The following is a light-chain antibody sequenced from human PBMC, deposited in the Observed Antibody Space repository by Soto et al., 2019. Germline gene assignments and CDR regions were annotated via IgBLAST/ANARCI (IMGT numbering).Light chain of an antibody. CDR1: SSNVGGYSY. Sequence: QSALTQPRSVSGSPGQSVTISCTGTSSNVGGYSYVSWYQQHPGIAPQLIIYDVTKRPSGVPDRFSGSKSGNTASLTISGLHAEDEADYYCCSYAGSYSWVFGGGTKLTVL. J-gene: IGLJ2*01. CDR3: CSYAGSYSWV. V-gene: IGLV2-11*01. CDR2: DVT.